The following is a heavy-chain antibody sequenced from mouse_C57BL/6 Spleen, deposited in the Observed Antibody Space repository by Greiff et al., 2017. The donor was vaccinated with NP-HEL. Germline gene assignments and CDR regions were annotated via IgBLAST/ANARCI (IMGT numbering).Heavy chain of an antibody. J-gene: IGHJ2*01. CDR1: GFTFSSYG. D-gene: IGHD3-2*02. V-gene: IGHV5-6*01. Sequence: EVMLVESGGDLVKPGGSLKLSCAASGFTFSSYGMSWVRQTPDKRLEWVATISSGGSYTYYPDSVKGRFTISRDNAKNTLYLQMSSLKSEDTAMYYCARLDSSGTGFDYWGQGTTLTVSS. CDR2: ISSGGSYT. CDR3: ARLDSSGTGFDY.